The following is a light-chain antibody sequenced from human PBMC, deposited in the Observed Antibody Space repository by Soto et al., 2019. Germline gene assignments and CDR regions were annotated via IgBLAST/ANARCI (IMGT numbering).Light chain of an antibody. Sequence: DIVMTQSPATLSVSPGERATLSCRASQSVSSNLAWYQQKPGQAPRLLIYGASTRATGIPARFSGSGSGTEFTLTIASLEPEDFAVYYCQRRSDSWTFGQGTKVDIK. CDR2: GAS. CDR3: QRRSDSWT. CDR1: QSVSSN. J-gene: IGKJ1*01. V-gene: IGKV3-15*01.